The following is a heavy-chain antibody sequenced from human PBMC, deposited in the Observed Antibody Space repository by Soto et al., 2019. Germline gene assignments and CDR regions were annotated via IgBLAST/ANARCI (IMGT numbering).Heavy chain of an antibody. J-gene: IGHJ5*02. Sequence: VSGPTLVNPTETLTLTCTVSGLSLSNGKLGVSWIRQPPGKALEWLAHIFSSDDKSYSTSLRSRLTISQDTSRSQVVLTITNLGPMDSAAYSCALLGDGSRTACDFASFGTWGQGTLVTVSS. CDR2: IFSSDDK. V-gene: IGHV2-26*01. D-gene: IGHD2-2*01. CDR3: ALLGDGSRTACDFASFGT. CDR1: GLSLSNGKLG.